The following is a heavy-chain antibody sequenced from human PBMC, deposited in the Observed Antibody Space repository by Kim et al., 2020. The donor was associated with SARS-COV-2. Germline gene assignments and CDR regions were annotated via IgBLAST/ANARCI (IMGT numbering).Heavy chain of an antibody. D-gene: IGHD3-3*01. CDR3: ARDRGVVTGGWFDP. V-gene: IGHV4-31*02. Sequence: NPSLKSRVTISVDTSKNQFSLKLSSVTAADTAVYYCARDRGVVTGGWFDPWGQGTLVTVSS. J-gene: IGHJ5*02.